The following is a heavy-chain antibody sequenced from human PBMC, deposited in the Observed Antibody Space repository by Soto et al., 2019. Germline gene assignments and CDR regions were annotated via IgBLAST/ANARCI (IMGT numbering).Heavy chain of an antibody. CDR1: GYTFTGYY. J-gene: IGHJ6*02. D-gene: IGHD3-10*01. V-gene: IGHV1-2*02. CDR3: ASSRGSYYNGYYGMDV. Sequence: GASVKVSCKASGYTFTGYYMHWVRQAPGQGLEWMGWINPNSGGTNYAQKFQGRVTMTRDTSISTAYMELSRLRSDDTAVYYCASSRGSYYNGYYGMDVWGQGTTVTVSS. CDR2: INPNSGGT.